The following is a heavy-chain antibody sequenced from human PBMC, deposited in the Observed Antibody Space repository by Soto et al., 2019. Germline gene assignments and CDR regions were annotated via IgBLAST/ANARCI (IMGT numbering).Heavy chain of an antibody. V-gene: IGHV4-4*02. Sequence: QVQLQESGPGLVKPSGTLSLTCEVSGASISSNNWWRWVRQPPGKGPERNGEIYHSGSTNYNQSLRIRVTISIEKSKIPFALNLSCVTGADTALYYCARGCVSWVAAVRNWGQGIMVTVSS. CDR1: GASISSNNW. CDR2: IYHSGST. J-gene: IGHJ4*02. D-gene: IGHD6-25*01. CDR3: ARGCVSWVAAVRN.